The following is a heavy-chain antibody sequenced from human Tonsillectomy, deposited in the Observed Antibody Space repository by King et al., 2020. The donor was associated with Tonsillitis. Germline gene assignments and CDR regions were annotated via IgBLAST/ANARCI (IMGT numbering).Heavy chain of an antibody. J-gene: IGHJ6*03. CDR3: ARSPLPAAISNYYYMDV. V-gene: IGHV4-31*03. CDR1: GGSISSGGYY. D-gene: IGHD2-2*02. CDR2: IYYSGST. Sequence: VQLQESGPGLVKPSQTLSLTCTVSGGSISSGGYYWNWIRQHPGKGLEWIGYIYYSGSTYYNPSLKSRVTISVDTSKNQFSLKLSSVTAADTAVYYCARSPLPAAISNYYYMDVWGKGTTVTVSS.